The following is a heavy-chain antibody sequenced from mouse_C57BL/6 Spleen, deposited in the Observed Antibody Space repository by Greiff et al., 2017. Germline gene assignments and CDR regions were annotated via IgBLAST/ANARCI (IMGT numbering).Heavy chain of an antibody. Sequence: VQLQQSGPELVKPGASVTMSCKASGYTFTDYNMHWVKQSHGKRLEWIGYINPNNGGTSYNQKFKGKATLTVNKSSSTAYMELRSLTSEDSAVYYCARWHYCSSSVDYWGQGTTLTVSS. CDR2: INPNNGGT. CDR1: GYTFTDYN. CDR3: ARWHYCSSSVDY. V-gene: IGHV1-22*01. D-gene: IGHD1-1*01. J-gene: IGHJ2*01.